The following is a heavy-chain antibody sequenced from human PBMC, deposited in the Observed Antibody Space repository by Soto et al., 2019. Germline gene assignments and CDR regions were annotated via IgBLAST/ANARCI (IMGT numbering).Heavy chain of an antibody. CDR3: AKDHFGSGSYRFDS. CDR2: ISDGGGHT. J-gene: IGHJ4*02. D-gene: IGHD3-10*01. CDR1: GFTFSNYA. V-gene: IGHV3-23*01. Sequence: PGGSLRLSCAASGFTFSNYAMNWVRQAPGKGLEWVSGISDGGGHTYYADSVKGRFTISRDNSKNTLYLQMSSLRAEDTAVYHCAKDHFGSGSYRFDSWGQGTLVTVSS.